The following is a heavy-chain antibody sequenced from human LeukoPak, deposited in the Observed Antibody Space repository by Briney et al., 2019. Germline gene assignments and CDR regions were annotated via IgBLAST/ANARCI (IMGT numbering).Heavy chain of an antibody. V-gene: IGHV3-7*01. CDR3: VRDYVWGTENPDY. J-gene: IGHJ4*02. Sequence: GGSLRLSCAASGFTFSTYGIHWVRQAPGKGLEWVGNIKNDGTEKYYLDSLRGRFTISRDNAKQSVFLQMHSLRAEDTAVYFCVRDYVWGTENPDYWGQGTQVTVSS. CDR2: IKNDGTEK. D-gene: IGHD3-16*01. CDR1: GFTFSTYG.